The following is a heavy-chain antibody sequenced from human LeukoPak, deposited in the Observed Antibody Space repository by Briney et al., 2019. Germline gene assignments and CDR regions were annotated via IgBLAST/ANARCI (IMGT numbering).Heavy chain of an antibody. J-gene: IGHJ4*02. Sequence: SETLSLTCTVSGGSISSSSYYWGWIRQPPGKGLEWIGSIYYSGSTYYNPSLKSRVTISIDASKNQFSLRLSSVTAADTAVYYCTRGGELMNFWGQGTLVTVSS. D-gene: IGHD1-26*01. CDR2: IYYSGST. CDR3: TRGGELMNF. CDR1: GGSISSSSYY. V-gene: IGHV4-39*07.